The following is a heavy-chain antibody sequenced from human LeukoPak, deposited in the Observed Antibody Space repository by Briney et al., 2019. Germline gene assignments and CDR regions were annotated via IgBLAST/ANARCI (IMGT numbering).Heavy chain of an antibody. CDR3: ARGPPSFDY. J-gene: IGHJ4*02. CDR2: IYYSGST. Sequence: PSETLSLTCTVSGGSISSSSYYWGWIRQPPGKGLEWIGSIYYSGSTYYNPSLKSRVTISVDTSKNQFSLKLSSVTAADTAVYYCARGPPSFDYWGQGTLVTVSS. V-gene: IGHV4-39*01. CDR1: GGSISSSSYY.